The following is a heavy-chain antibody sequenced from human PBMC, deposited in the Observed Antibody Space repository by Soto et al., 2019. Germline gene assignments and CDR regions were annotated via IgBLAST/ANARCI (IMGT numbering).Heavy chain of an antibody. CDR3: AKDRTPRLVRSLFDY. J-gene: IGHJ4*02. D-gene: IGHD6-19*01. V-gene: IGHV3-30*18. CDR1: GFTFSSYG. CDR2: ISYDGSNK. Sequence: LRLSCAASGFTFSSYGMHWVRQAPGKGLEWVAVISYDGSNKYYADSVKGRFTISRDNSKNTLYLQMNSLRAEDTAVYYCAKDRTPRLVRSLFDYWGQGTLVTVSS.